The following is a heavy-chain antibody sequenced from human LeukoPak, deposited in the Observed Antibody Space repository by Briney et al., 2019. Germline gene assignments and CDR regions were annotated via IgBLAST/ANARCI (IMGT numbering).Heavy chain of an antibody. Sequence: GGSLRLSCAASGFTFSSYGMHWVRQAPGKGLEWVAFIRYDGSNKYYADSVKGRFTISRDNAKNSLYLQMNSLRAEDTAVYYCARGPSDFWSGYYTGHYYYYMDVWGKGTTVTVSS. D-gene: IGHD3-3*01. V-gene: IGHV3-30*02. CDR2: IRYDGSNK. J-gene: IGHJ6*03. CDR3: ARGPSDFWSGYYTGHYYYYMDV. CDR1: GFTFSSYG.